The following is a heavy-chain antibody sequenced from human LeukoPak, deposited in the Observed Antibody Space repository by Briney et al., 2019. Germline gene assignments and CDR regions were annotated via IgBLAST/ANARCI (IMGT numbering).Heavy chain of an antibody. V-gene: IGHV4-4*07. CDR2: IYTSGST. Sequence: SETLSLTCTVSGGSISSYYWSWIRQPAGKGLEWIGRIYTSGSTNYNPSLKRRVIMSVDTSKNQFSLKLSSVTAADTAVYYCARDQDGTVTTGYYYYYMDVWGKGTTVTVSS. CDR1: GGSISSYY. D-gene: IGHD4-17*01. J-gene: IGHJ6*03. CDR3: ARDQDGTVTTGYYYYYMDV.